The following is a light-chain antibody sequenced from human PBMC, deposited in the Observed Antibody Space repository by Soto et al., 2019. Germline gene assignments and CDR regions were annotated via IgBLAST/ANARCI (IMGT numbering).Light chain of an antibody. V-gene: IGKV2-28*01. J-gene: IGKJ1*01. CDR3: MQTLQTPT. CDR1: QNLLHSNGYIY. Sequence: IVMNQSPISLPVTPGDPASISCRSSQNLLHSNGYIYLDWYLQKPGQSPQLLIYLGSNRASGVPDRFSGSGSGTDFTLQISRVEAEDVGIYYCMQTLQTPTFGQGTKVDIK. CDR2: LGS.